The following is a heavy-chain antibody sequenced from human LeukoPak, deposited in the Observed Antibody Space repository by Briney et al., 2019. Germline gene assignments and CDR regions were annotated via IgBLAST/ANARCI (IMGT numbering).Heavy chain of an antibody. CDR1: GFTFSSYT. Sequence: GGSLRLSRAASGFTFSSYTMNWARQAPGKGREWVSSISSSSSYIYYADSVKGRFTISRDNAKNSLYLQMNSLRAEDTAVYYCARDRRTMTTCDYWGQGSLVTVSS. J-gene: IGHJ4*02. CDR3: ARDRRTMTTCDY. CDR2: ISSSSSYI. D-gene: IGHD4-17*01. V-gene: IGHV3-21*01.